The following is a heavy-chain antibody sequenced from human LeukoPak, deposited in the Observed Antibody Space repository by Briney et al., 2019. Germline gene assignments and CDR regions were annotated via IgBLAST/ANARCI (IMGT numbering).Heavy chain of an antibody. D-gene: IGHD2-2*01. V-gene: IGHV1-46*01. Sequence: ASVKVSCKASGYTFTTHYVHWVRQAPGQGLEWMGIINPTAGSTYFAQKFQGRVTMTRDTSTSTVYMELSSLRSEDTAIYYCARDLGVAMKLNYFDYWGQGTLVTVSS. CDR2: INPTAGST. J-gene: IGHJ4*02. CDR1: GYTFTTHY. CDR3: ARDLGVAMKLNYFDY.